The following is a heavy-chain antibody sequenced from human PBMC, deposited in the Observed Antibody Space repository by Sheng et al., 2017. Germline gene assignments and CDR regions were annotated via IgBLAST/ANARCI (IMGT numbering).Heavy chain of an antibody. CDR3: AKRYGDYLYDPFHI. CDR1: GFTFRNYG. CDR2: MSGSGGSA. V-gene: IGHV3-23*04. Sequence: EVQLVESGGGLVQPGGTLRLSCAASGFTFRNYGMSWVRQAPGKGLEWVSAMSGSGGSAFYADSVKGRFTISRDNYKNTLYLQMNSLRAEDTAVYYCAKRYGDYLYDPFHIWGQGTMVSVSS. D-gene: IGHD4-17*01. J-gene: IGHJ3*02.